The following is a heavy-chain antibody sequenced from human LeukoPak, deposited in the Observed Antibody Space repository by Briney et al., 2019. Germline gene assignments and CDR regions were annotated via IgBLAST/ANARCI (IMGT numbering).Heavy chain of an antibody. Sequence: GGSLRLSCAASGFTFSDYYMSWIRQAPGKGLEWVSGINWNGGSTGYADSVKGRFTISRDNAKNSLYLQMNSLRAEDTASYYCARVSRRWLQLGYFDYWGQGTLVTVSS. V-gene: IGHV3-20*04. CDR3: ARVSRRWLQLGYFDY. CDR1: GFTFSDYY. J-gene: IGHJ4*02. D-gene: IGHD5-24*01. CDR2: INWNGGST.